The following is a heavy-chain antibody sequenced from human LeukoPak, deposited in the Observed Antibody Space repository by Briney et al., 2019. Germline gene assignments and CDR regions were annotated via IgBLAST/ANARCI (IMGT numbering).Heavy chain of an antibody. J-gene: IGHJ5*02. Sequence: QPGGSLRLSCAASGFIFSNYPMHWVRQAPGKGLEWVAVISADGNNEHYADSAKGRFTISRDNAKNSLYLQMNSLRVEDTAVYYCARTGYCSGGSCPDDWFDPWGQGTLVTVSS. CDR3: ARTGYCSGGSCPDDWFDP. CDR2: ISADGNNE. D-gene: IGHD2-15*01. V-gene: IGHV3-30-3*01. CDR1: GFIFSNYP.